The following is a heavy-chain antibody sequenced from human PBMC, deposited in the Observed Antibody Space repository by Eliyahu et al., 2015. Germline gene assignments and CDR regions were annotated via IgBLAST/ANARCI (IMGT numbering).Heavy chain of an antibody. V-gene: IGHV3-53*01. CDR2: IYSVGST. J-gene: IGHJ4*02. CDR3: STVDY. CDR1: EXTVSNNY. Sequence: CAXSEXTVSNNYMNWVRQAPGKGLEWVSLIYSVGSTYYADSVKGRFTISRDGSKNTLYLQMNSLRVDDTAVYYCSTVDYWGQGTLVTVSS.